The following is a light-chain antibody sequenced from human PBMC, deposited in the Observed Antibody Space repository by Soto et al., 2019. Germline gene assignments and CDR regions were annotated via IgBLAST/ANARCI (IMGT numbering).Light chain of an antibody. CDR2: EGT. CDR3: CSYAGSSTGV. J-gene: IGLJ7*01. V-gene: IGLV2-23*01. Sequence: QSVLTQPASVSGSPGQSITISCTGSSSDVGSYNLVSWYQQHPGKAPQLMIYEGTKRPSGVSNRFSGSKSGNTASLTISGLQAEDEADYYCCSYAGSSTGVFGGGTQLTVL. CDR1: SSDVGSYNL.